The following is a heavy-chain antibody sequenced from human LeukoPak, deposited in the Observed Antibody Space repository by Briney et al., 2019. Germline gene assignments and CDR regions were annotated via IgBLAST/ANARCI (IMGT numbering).Heavy chain of an antibody. D-gene: IGHD1-26*01. CDR1: GFTFSSYA. J-gene: IGHJ6*02. V-gene: IGHV3-23*01. Sequence: PGGSMRLSCAASGFTFSSYAMSWVRQAPGKGLEWVSAISGSGGSTYYADSVKGRFTISRDNSKNTLYLQMNSLRAEDTAVYYCAKPLSGSFTRGYYYYYGMDVWGQGTTVTVSS. CDR2: ISGSGGST. CDR3: AKPLSGSFTRGYYYYYGMDV.